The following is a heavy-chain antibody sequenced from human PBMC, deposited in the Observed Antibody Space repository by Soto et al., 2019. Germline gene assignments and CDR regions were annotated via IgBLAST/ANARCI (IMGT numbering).Heavy chain of an antibody. Sequence: QVQLQESGPGLVKPSGTLSLTCAVSGGSISSSNWWRWGRQPPGKGLEWIGEIYHSGSTNYNPSLMSRVTISVDKSKNQFSLKLSSVTAADTAVYYCARVVGGYYYGMDVWGQGTTVTVSS. J-gene: IGHJ6*02. D-gene: IGHD2-2*01. V-gene: IGHV4-4*02. CDR3: ARVVGGYYYGMDV. CDR1: GGSISSSNW. CDR2: IYHSGST.